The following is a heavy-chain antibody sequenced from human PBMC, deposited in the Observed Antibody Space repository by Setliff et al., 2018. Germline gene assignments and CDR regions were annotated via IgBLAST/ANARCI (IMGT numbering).Heavy chain of an antibody. CDR1: GGTFSDYY. D-gene: IGHD6-6*01. CDR2: INHRGST. J-gene: IGHJ4*02. CDR3: ARGRNVAARLLDS. V-gene: IGHV4-34*01. Sequence: SETLSLTCAAYGGTFSDYYWTWIRQPPGKGLEWVGEINHRGSTNYNPSLKSRVTISVDTSKDQFSLKLISMTAADTAVYDCARGRNVAARLLDSWGQGTLVTVSS.